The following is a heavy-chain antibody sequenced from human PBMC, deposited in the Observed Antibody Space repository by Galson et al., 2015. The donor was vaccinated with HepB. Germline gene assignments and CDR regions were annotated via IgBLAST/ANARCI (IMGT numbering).Heavy chain of an antibody. CDR3: AKDGHYSGGSYGAIFDY. J-gene: IGHJ4*02. D-gene: IGHD2-15*01. Sequence: SLRLSCAVSGFTFSNYGMHWVRQAPGKGLEWVAVISNDGSQKYYADSVRGRFTISRDDSKDTLHLQMNSLRAEDTAVYYCAKDGHYSGGSYGAIFDYWGQGTLVTVSS. V-gene: IGHV3-30*18. CDR1: GFTFSNYG. CDR2: ISNDGSQK.